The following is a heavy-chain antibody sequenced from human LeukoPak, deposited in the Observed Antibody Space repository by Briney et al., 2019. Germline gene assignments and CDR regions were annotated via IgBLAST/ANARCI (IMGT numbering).Heavy chain of an antibody. CDR2: IYPGDSDT. CDR3: ARQRDTAMVIPDY. Sequence: GESLKISCKGSGYSFTSYWIGWVRQMPGKGLEWMGIIYPGDSDTRYSPSFQGQVTISADKSISTAYLQWSSLRASDTAMYYCARQRDTAMVIPDYWGQGTLVTVSS. D-gene: IGHD5-18*01. CDR1: GYSFTSYW. V-gene: IGHV5-51*01. J-gene: IGHJ4*02.